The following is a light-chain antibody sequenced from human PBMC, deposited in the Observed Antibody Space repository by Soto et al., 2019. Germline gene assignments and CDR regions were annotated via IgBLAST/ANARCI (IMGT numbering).Light chain of an antibody. CDR3: SSYVV. CDR2: EVT. CDR1: SRDIGGSNY. V-gene: IGLV2-14*01. Sequence: QSVLTQPASVSGSPGQSITISCTGTSRDIGGSNYVSWYQQHPGKAPKLMIYEVTNRPSGVSSRFSGSKSGNTASLTISGLQAEDEADYYCSSYVVFGGGTKVTV. J-gene: IGLJ2*01.